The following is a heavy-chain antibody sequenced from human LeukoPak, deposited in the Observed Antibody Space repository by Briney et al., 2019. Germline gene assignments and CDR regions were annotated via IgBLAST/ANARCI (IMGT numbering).Heavy chain of an antibody. CDR3: AGTYGSGSYYSKWGFDY. J-gene: IGHJ4*02. V-gene: IGHV4-30-2*01. CDR1: GDSISSGGYF. Sequence: SGTLSLTYTVSGDSISSGGYFWSWIRQPPGKGLEWIGYISHYENAYYNPSLKSRVTISVDTSKNQFSLKLSSVTAADTAVYYCAGTYGSGSYYSKWGFDYWGQGTLVTVSS. D-gene: IGHD3-10*01. CDR2: ISHYENA.